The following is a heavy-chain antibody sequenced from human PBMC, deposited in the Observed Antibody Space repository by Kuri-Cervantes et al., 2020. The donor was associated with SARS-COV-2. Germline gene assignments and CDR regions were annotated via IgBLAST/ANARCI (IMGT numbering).Heavy chain of an antibody. CDR3: TSNDFWSGYYHDY. D-gene: IGHD3-3*01. Sequence: LSLTCAASGFTFSSYAMHWVRQAPGKGLEWVAVISYDGSNKYYADSVKGRFTISRDNSKNTLYLQMNSLKTEDTAVYYCTSNDFWSGYYHDYWGQGTLVTVSS. J-gene: IGHJ4*02. CDR1: GFTFSSYA. CDR2: ISYDGSNK. V-gene: IGHV3-30-3*01.